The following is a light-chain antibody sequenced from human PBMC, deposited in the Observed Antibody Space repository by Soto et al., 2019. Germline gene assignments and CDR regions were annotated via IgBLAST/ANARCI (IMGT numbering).Light chain of an antibody. CDR1: QSLLHSNGYNY. CDR3: QQRSYPIT. J-gene: IGKJ5*01. CDR2: LGS. V-gene: IGKV2-28*01. Sequence: DIVMTQSPLSLPVTPGEPASISCRSSQSLLHSNGYNYLDWYLQKPGQSPQLLIYLGSNRSSGVPDRFSGSGSESDFTLTISSLEPEDFAVYYCQQRSYPITFGQGTRLEIK.